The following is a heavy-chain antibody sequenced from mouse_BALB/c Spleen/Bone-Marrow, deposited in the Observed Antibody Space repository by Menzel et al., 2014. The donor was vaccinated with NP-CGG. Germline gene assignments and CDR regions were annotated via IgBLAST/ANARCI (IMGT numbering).Heavy chain of an antibody. J-gene: IGHJ4*01. D-gene: IGHD1-1*01. Sequence: EVKLMESGGGLVQPGGSLKLSCAASGFTFSSYTMSWVSQTPEKRLEWVAYISNGGGSTYYPDTVKGRFTISRDNAKNTLYLQMSSLKSEDTAMYYCARHGYYGSRAMDYWGQGTSVTVSS. V-gene: IGHV5-12-2*01. CDR1: GFTFSSYT. CDR3: ARHGYYGSRAMDY. CDR2: ISNGGGST.